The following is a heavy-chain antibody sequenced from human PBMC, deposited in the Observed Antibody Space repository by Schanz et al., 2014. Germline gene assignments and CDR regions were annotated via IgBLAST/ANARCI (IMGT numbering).Heavy chain of an antibody. CDR3: ARPSDSSWCRAV. Sequence: EVHLVESGGSLVQPGGSLRLSCVASGFSFSNYSMNWVRQAPGKGLEWVSSISSTSSYIFYADSVKGRFTISRDNAKNSLYLQMNSLRAEDTAVYYCARPSDSSWCRAVWGKGPTGTGS. D-gene: IGHD2-15*01. V-gene: IGHV3-21*01. CDR2: ISSTSSYI. CDR1: GFSFSNYS. J-gene: IGHJ6*03.